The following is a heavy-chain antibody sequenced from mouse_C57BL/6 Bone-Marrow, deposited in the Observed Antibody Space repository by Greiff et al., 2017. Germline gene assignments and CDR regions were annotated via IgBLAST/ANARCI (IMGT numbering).Heavy chain of an antibody. D-gene: IGHD2-12*01. V-gene: IGHV14-4*01. CDR2: IDPENGDT. J-gene: IGHJ4*01. CDR1: GFNIKDDY. Sequence: LMESGAELVRPGASVKLSCTASGFNIKDDYMHWVKQRPEQGLEWIGWIDPENGDTEYASKFQGKATITADTSSNTAYLQLSSLTSEDTAVYYCTTSYTPAMDYWGQGTSVTVSS. CDR3: TTSYTPAMDY.